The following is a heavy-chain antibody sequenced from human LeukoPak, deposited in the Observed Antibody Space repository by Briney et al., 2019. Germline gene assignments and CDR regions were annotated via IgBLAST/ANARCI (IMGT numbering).Heavy chain of an antibody. V-gene: IGHV1-18*01. CDR3: ASEPLIVVVKEIGWFDP. D-gene: IGHD3-22*01. J-gene: IGHJ5*02. CDR1: GYTFTSYG. Sequence: GASVKVSCKASGYTFTSYGISWVRQAPGQGLEWMGWISAYNGNTNYAQKLQGRVTMTTDTSTSTAYMELRSLRSDDTAVYYCASEPLIVVVKEIGWFDPWGQGTLVTVSS. CDR2: ISAYNGNT.